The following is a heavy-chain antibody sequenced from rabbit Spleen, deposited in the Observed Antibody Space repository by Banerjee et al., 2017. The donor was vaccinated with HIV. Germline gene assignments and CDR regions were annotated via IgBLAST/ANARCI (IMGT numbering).Heavy chain of an antibody. V-gene: IGHV1S45*01. CDR3: ARDSGSSFSTYGMDL. J-gene: IGHJ6*01. Sequence: EESGGGLVQPEGSLTLTCTASGFSFSSSYWICWVRQAPGKGLEWIACIDAGSSGTTYYASWPKGRFTISKTSSTTVTLQMTSLTAADTATYFCARDSGSSFSTYGMDLWGQGTLVTVS. D-gene: IGHD8-1*01. CDR1: GFSFSSSYW. CDR2: IDAGSSGTT.